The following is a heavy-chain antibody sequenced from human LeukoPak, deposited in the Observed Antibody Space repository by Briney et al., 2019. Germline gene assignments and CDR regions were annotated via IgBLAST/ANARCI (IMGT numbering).Heavy chain of an antibody. CDR1: GFSFSSYE. D-gene: IGHD6-19*01. V-gene: IGHV3-48*03. CDR3: TKLAVASADS. J-gene: IGHJ4*02. CDR2: ISPSGSTK. Sequence: GGSLRLSCAASGFSFSSYEMNWVPQAPGKGLEWVSNISPSGSTKYYADSVKGRFTISRDNAKNSLYLQMNSLRAEDTGVYYCTKLAVASADSWGQGTLVTVSS.